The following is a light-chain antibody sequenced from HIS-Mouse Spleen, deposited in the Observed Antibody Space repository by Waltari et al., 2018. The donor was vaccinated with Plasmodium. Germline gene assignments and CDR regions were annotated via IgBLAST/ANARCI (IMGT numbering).Light chain of an antibody. CDR2: KAS. J-gene: IGKJ1*01. Sequence: DLQMTQSTSTLSASVRDRFTITCRASQSISSWLAWYQQKPGKAPKLLIYKASSLESGVPSRFSGSGSGTEFTLTISSLQPDDFATYYCQQYNSYPWTFGQGTKVEIK. CDR3: QQYNSYPWT. CDR1: QSISSW. V-gene: IGKV1-5*03.